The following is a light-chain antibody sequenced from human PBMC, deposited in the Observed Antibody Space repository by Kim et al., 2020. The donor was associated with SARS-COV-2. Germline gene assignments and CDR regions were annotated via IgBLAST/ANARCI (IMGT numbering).Light chain of an antibody. CDR1: SLRTYY. Sequence: ALGQTVTITCQGDSLRTYYATWYQQKPGQAPVLVIYGKNNRSSGIPDRFSGSSSRNTASLTITRAQVEDEADYYCKSRDSSGNHLVFGGGTQLTVL. CDR3: KSRDSSGNHLV. J-gene: IGLJ2*01. V-gene: IGLV3-19*01. CDR2: GKN.